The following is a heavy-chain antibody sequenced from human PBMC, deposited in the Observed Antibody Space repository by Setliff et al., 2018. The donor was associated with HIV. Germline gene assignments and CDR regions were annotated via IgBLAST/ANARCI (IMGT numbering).Heavy chain of an antibody. J-gene: IGHJ3*02. CDR2: IIPSFGTA. Sequence: SVKVSCKASGGTFRSYAISGVRQAPGQGLEWMGGIIPSFGTANYAQKFQGRVTITTDESTSTAYMELSSLRSEDTAVYYCARDRWICCGDCSNDGDAFDIWGQGTMVTVSS. D-gene: IGHD2-21*02. CDR1: GGTFRSYA. V-gene: IGHV1-69*05. CDR3: ARDRWICCGDCSNDGDAFDI.